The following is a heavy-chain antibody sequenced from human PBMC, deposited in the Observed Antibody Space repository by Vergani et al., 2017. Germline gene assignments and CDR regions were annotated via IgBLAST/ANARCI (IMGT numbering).Heavy chain of an antibody. CDR3: ARLSSTSCYSCRGYYYYYMDV. V-gene: IGHV4-59*01. CDR2: IYYSGST. J-gene: IGHJ6*03. CDR1: GGSISSYY. D-gene: IGHD2-2*01. Sequence: QVQLQESGPGLVKPSETLSLTCTVSGGSISSYYWSWIRQPPGKGLEWIGYIYYSGSTNYNPSLKSRVTISVDTSKNQFSLKLSSVTAADTAVYYCARLSSTSCYSCRGYYYYYMDVWSKGTTVTVSS.